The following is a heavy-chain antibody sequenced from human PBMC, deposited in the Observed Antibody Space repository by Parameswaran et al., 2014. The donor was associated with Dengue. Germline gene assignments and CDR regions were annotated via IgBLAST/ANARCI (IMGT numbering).Heavy chain of an antibody. D-gene: IGHD3-3*01. CDR2: IYYSGST. Sequence: ESLKISCTVSGGSVNSGSYYWSWIRQPPGKGLEWIGYIYYSGSTNYNPSLKSRVTISIDTSKNQFSLNLSSVTAADTAVYYCARTVHYDFWSDYPDWFDPWGQGTLVTVSS. CDR1: GGSVNSGSYY. CDR3: ARTVHYDFWSDYPDWFDP. J-gene: IGHJ5*02. V-gene: IGHV4-61*01.